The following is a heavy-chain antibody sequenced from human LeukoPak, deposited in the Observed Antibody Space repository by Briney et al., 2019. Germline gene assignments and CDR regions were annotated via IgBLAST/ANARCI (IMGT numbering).Heavy chain of an antibody. V-gene: IGHV1-2*02. CDR2: INPNSGDT. D-gene: IGHD3-16*01. J-gene: IGHJ6*02. CDR1: GYSFTGYF. Sequence: ASVKVSCKASGYSFTGYFMQWVRQAPGQGLGWMGWINPNSGDTNYAQKFQGRVTMTRDTSISTACMELSRLRSDDAAEYYCARRFYYAMDVWGQGTTVTVSS. CDR3: ARRFYYAMDV.